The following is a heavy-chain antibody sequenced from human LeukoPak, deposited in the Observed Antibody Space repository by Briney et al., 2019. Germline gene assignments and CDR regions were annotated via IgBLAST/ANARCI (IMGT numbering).Heavy chain of an antibody. CDR1: GFTFSSYA. D-gene: IGHD3-9*01. CDR3: AKDLLVLRYFDWLLSGLDY. V-gene: IGHV3-23*01. CDR2: ISGSGGST. Sequence: GGSLRLSCAASGFTFSSYAMSWVRQAPGKGLEWVSAISGSGGSTHYADSVKGRFTISRDNSKNTLYLQMNSLRAEDTAVYYCAKDLLVLRYFDWLLSGLDYWGQGTLVTVSS. J-gene: IGHJ4*02.